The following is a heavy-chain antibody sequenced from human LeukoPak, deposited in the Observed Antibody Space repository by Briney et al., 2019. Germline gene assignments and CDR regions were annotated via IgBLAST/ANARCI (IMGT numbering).Heavy chain of an antibody. CDR1: GFTYSSYW. V-gene: IGHV3-74*01. CDR2: IASDGSST. Sequence: GGSLRLSCAASGFTYSSYWMNWVRQAPGKGLVWVSRIASDGSSTTYADSVKGRFSISRDNAKNTLYLQMNSLRVEDTAVYYCARGRPHGNDYWGQGTLVTVSS. CDR3: ARGRPHGNDY. J-gene: IGHJ4*02. D-gene: IGHD4-23*01.